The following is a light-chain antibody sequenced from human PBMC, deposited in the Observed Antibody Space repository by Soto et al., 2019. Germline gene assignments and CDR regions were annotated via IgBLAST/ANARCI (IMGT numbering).Light chain of an antibody. CDR3: SSYTSSSKGYV. CDR2: DVS. CDR1: SSDVGGYNY. V-gene: IGLV2-14*01. J-gene: IGLJ1*01. Sequence: QSALTQPASVSGSPGQSITISCNGTSSDVGGYNYVSWYQQHPGKAPKLMIYDVSNRPSGVSNRFSGSKSGNTASLTISGLQAEDEADACCSSYTSSSKGYVFGTGTKLTV.